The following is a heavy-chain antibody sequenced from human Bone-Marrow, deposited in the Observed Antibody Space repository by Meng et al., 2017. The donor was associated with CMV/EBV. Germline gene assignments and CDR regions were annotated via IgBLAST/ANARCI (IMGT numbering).Heavy chain of an antibody. CDR2: IYTSGST. CDR3: ARTQDTAMVAYYFDY. V-gene: IGHV4-4*07. Sequence: QGQLQEAGPGLVKPSETLSSTCTASGCSISSYYWSWIRQPAGKGLEWIGRIYTSGSTNYNPSLKSRVTMSVDTSKNQFSLKLSSVTAADTAVYYCARTQDTAMVAYYFDYWGQGTLVTVSS. CDR1: GCSISSYY. D-gene: IGHD5-18*01. J-gene: IGHJ4*02.